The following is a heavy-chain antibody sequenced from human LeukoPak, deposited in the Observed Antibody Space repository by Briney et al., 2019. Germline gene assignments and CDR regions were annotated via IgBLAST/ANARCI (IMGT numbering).Heavy chain of an antibody. D-gene: IGHD2-15*01. CDR2: INHSGST. J-gene: IGHJ4*02. CDR3: ARGSEICSGGSCYGSFVDY. CDR1: GGSFSGYY. V-gene: IGHV4-34*01. Sequence: PSETLSLTCAVYGGSFSGYYWSWIRQPPGKGLEWIGEINHSGSTNYNPSLKSRVTISVDTPKNQFSLKLSSVTAADTAVYYCARGSEICSGGSCYGSFVDYWGQGTLVTVSS.